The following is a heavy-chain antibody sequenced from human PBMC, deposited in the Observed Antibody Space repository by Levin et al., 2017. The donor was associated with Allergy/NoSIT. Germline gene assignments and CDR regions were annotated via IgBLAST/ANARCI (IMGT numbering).Heavy chain of an antibody. Sequence: GESLKISCKASGYTFTDYFLHWVRQALGQGLEWMGWINPDGGGTNYAQKFQGRVTMTRDTSTTTAYMELTRLTSDDTALYYCARDVAPSGSWIFDYWGQGTLVTVSS. CDR1: GYTFTDYF. CDR2: INPDGGGT. J-gene: IGHJ4*02. D-gene: IGHD1-26*01. CDR3: ARDVAPSGSWIFDY. V-gene: IGHV1-2*02.